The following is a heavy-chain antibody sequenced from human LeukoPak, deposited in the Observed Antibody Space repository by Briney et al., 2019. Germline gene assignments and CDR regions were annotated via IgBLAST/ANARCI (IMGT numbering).Heavy chain of an antibody. J-gene: IGHJ6*02. CDR3: AKAGPQYYDFWSGYYSNYYYYGMDV. Sequence: GGSLRLSCAASGFTFSSYGMHWVRQAPGKGLGWVAVISYDGSNKYYADSVKGRFTISRDNSKNTLYLQMNSLRAEDTAVYYCAKAGPQYYDFWSGYYSNYYYYGMDVWGQGTTVTVSS. V-gene: IGHV3-30*18. CDR1: GFTFSSYG. CDR2: ISYDGSNK. D-gene: IGHD3-3*01.